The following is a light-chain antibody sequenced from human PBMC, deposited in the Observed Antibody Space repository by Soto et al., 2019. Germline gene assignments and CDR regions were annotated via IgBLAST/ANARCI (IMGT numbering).Light chain of an antibody. J-gene: IGLJ3*02. CDR2: EVS. CDR3: NSYTSSNTWV. V-gene: IGLV2-14*01. Sequence: ALTQPASVSGSPGQSITLSCTGTSSDVGGYKYVSWYQQHSRNAPKVLIYEVSNRPLGVSNPFSGSKSGNTASLTSSGLQAEEEDDYYCNSYTSSNTWVFGGGTKLTVL. CDR1: SSDVGGYKY.